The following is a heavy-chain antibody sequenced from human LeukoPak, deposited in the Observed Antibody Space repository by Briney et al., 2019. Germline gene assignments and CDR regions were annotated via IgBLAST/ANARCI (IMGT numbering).Heavy chain of an antibody. D-gene: IGHD5-18*01. J-gene: IGHJ4*02. Sequence: PSETLSLTCTVSGGSISSYYWSWIRQPPGKGLEWIGYIYYSGSTNYNPSLKSRVTISVDTSKNQFSLKLSSVTAADTAVYYCARESRLRNTDLLDYWGQGTLVTVSS. V-gene: IGHV4-59*01. CDR1: GGSISSYY. CDR3: ARESRLRNTDLLDY. CDR2: IYYSGST.